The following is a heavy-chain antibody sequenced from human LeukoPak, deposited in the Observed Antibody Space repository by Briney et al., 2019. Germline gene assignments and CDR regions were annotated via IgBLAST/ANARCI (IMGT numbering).Heavy chain of an antibody. Sequence: GGPLRLSCAASTFTFSSYWMSLLRPAPGKGLEWVANIKQDGSENYYVVSVKGRFTVSRDNAKNSLYLQMNSRRAEDTAVYYCARECKYSNSWVFDYWGERNLVTVSS. CDR3: ARECKYSNSWVFDY. CDR1: TFTFSSYW. J-gene: IGHJ4*02. V-gene: IGHV3-7*03. D-gene: IGHD6-13*01. CDR2: IKQDGSEN.